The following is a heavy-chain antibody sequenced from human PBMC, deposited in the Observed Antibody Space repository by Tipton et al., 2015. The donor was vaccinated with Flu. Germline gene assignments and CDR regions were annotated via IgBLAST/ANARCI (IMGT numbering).Heavy chain of an antibody. CDR2: VNSYNGNT. Sequence: QLVQSGAEVKKPGASVKVACKASGFTFRSDTIHWVRQAPGEGLEWMGWVNSYNGNTKYAQSFRGRVTITTDTSASAVFLELGSLGSRDLGVYYCARGMPASKGFDYWGQGTLVIVSS. J-gene: IGHJ4*02. CDR1: GFTFRSDT. V-gene: IGHV1-3*01. D-gene: IGHD2-2*01. CDR3: ARGMPASKGFDY.